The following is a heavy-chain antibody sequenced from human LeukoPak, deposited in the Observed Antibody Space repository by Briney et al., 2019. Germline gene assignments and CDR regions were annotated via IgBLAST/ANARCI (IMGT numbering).Heavy chain of an antibody. J-gene: IGHJ4*02. CDR2: INHSGST. D-gene: IGHD5-24*01. CDR3: ARGVEPSDY. V-gene: IGHV4-34*01. Sequence: GSLRLSCAASGFTFSSYAMSWVRQPPGKGLEWIGEINHSGSTNYNPSLKSRVTISVDTSKNQFSLKLSSVTAADTAVYYCARGVEPSDYWGQGTLVTVSS. CDR1: GFTFSSYA.